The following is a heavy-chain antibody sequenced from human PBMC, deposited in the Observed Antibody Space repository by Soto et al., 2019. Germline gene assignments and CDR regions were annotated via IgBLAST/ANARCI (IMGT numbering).Heavy chain of an antibody. V-gene: IGHV1-69*13. CDR1: GGTFSSYA. CDR3: ARDSTSGSYLAGAFDI. Sequence: SVKVSCKASGGTFSSYAISWVRQAPGQGLEWMGGIIPIFGTANYAQKFQGRVTITADESTSTAYMELSSLRSEDTAVYYCARDSTSGSYLAGAFDIWGQGTMVTVS. CDR2: IIPIFGTA. J-gene: IGHJ3*02. D-gene: IGHD1-26*01.